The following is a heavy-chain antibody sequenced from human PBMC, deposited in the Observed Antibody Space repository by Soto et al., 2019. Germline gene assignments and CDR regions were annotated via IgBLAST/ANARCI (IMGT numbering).Heavy chain of an antibody. CDR1: GFTFSSYG. J-gene: IGHJ6*02. V-gene: IGHV3-33*01. CDR2: IWYDGSNK. Sequence: GGSLRLSCAASGFTFSSYGMHWVRQAPGKGLEWVAVIWYDGSNKYYADSVKGRFTISRDNSKNSLYLQMNSLRAEDTAVYYCATVGARGYYYYGMDVWGQGTTVTVSS. D-gene: IGHD1-26*01. CDR3: ATVGARGYYYYGMDV.